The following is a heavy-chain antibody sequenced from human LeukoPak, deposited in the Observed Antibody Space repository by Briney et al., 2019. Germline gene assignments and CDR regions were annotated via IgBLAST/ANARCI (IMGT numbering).Heavy chain of an antibody. Sequence: PSETLSLTCTVSGGSISNYYWSWIRQPAGKGLEWIGRIYTSGSTNYNPSHKSRVTMSVDTSKNHFSLKLSSVTAADTAVYYCARDFRDDFLSGYPFDPWGQGTLVTVSS. D-gene: IGHD3-3*01. CDR2: IYTSGST. CDR3: ARDFRDDFLSGYPFDP. V-gene: IGHV4-4*07. J-gene: IGHJ5*02. CDR1: GGSISNYY.